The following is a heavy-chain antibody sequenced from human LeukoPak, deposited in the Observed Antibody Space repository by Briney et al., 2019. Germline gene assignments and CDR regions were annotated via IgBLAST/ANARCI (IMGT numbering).Heavy chain of an antibody. CDR3: AKGPVEAGLFDY. CDR2: ISGSGGST. D-gene: IGHD6-19*01. Sequence: PGGSLRLSCAASGFTFSSYAMSWVRQAPGKGLEWVSAISGSGGSTYYADSVKGRFTTSRDNSKNTLYLQMNSLRAEDTAVYYCAKGPVEAGLFDYWGQGTLVTVSS. J-gene: IGHJ4*02. V-gene: IGHV3-23*01. CDR1: GFTFSSYA.